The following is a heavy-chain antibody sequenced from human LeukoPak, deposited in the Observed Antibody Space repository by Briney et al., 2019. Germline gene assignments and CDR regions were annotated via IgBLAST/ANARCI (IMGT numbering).Heavy chain of an antibody. Sequence: GESLKISRKGSGYSFTSYWIGWVRQMPAKGLEWMGIIYPGDSDTRYSPSFQGQVTISADKSISNAYLQWSSLKASDTAMYYCARSRDRGIAARPYDYWGQGTLVTVSS. CDR3: ARSRDRGIAARPYDY. CDR2: IYPGDSDT. D-gene: IGHD6-6*01. J-gene: IGHJ4*02. V-gene: IGHV5-51*01. CDR1: GYSFTSYW.